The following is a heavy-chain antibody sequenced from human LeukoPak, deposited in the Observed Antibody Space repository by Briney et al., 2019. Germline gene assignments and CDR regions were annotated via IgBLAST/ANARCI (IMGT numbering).Heavy chain of an antibody. CDR2: INGSGGST. D-gene: IGHD1-26*01. CDR1: GFTFSSYA. V-gene: IGHV3-23*01. J-gene: IGHJ3*02. CDR3: ARDPGASYAFDI. Sequence: GGSLRLSCAASGFTFSSYAMSWVRHAPGKGLKWFSAINGSGGSTDYADSVKGRFTISRDNAKNSLYLQRNSLRAEDTAVYYCARDPGASYAFDIWGQGTMVTVSS.